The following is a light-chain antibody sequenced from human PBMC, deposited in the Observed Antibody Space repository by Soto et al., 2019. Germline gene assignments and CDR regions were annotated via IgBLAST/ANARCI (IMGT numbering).Light chain of an antibody. CDR2: EVS. CDR3: SSYTSSSTDV. V-gene: IGLV2-14*01. CDR1: SSDVGGYDY. J-gene: IGLJ1*01. Sequence: SALTQPASVSGSPGQSITISCTGTSSDVGGYDYVSWYQHHPGKAPKLTIYEVSNRPSGVSNRFSGSKSGNTASLTISGLQAEDVAEYYCSSYTSSSTDVFGTGTKVTV.